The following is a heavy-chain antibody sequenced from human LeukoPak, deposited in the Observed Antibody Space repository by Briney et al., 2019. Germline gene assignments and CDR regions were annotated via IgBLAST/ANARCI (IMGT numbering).Heavy chain of an antibody. CDR1: GYTFTNYG. V-gene: IGHV1-18*01. Sequence: ASVKVSCKASGYTFTNYGISWVRQATGQGLEWMGWVSAYADNTNYVQKVQGRVTMTTDTSTSTAYMELRSLRSDDTAVYYCARDCIGCHGFDYWGQGTQVTVSS. D-gene: IGHD2-15*01. CDR3: ARDCIGCHGFDY. CDR2: VSAYADNT. J-gene: IGHJ4*02.